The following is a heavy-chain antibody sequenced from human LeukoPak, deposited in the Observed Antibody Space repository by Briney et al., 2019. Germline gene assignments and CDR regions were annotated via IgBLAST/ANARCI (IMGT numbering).Heavy chain of an antibody. Sequence: GGSLRLSCATSGFTFSNYAMSWVRQAPGKGLEWVSAISGSGGSTYYADSVKGRFTISRDNSKNTLYLQMNSLRAEDTAVYYCAKTDYDSSGYYFGVNSDAFDIWGQGTMVTVSS. J-gene: IGHJ3*02. CDR3: AKTDYDSSGYYFGVNSDAFDI. CDR1: GFTFSNYA. CDR2: ISGSGGST. D-gene: IGHD3-22*01. V-gene: IGHV3-23*01.